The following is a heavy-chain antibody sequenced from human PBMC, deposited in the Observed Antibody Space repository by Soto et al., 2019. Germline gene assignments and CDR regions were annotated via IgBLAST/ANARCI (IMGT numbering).Heavy chain of an antibody. CDR2: INASSGGT. Sequence: GASVKLSSKESGIGNGSCSRHSVRQAPEKRLEWMGWINASSGGTSYAQKFQGWVTVTRDTSISTAYMELSRLRSDDTAVYYCARGGSLWFGELSAYYYGMDVWGQGTTVTVSS. D-gene: IGHD3-10*01. V-gene: IGHV1-2*04. J-gene: IGHJ6*02. CDR1: GIGNGSCS. CDR3: ARGGSLWFGELSAYYYGMDV.